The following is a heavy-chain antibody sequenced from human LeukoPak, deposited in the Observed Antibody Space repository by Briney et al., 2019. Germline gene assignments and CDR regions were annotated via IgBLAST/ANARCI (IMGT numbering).Heavy chain of an antibody. V-gene: IGHV3-21*01. CDR1: GFTFSSYS. CDR3: ARYGSGSYSLGYYGMDV. CDR2: ISSSSSYI. Sequence: GGSLRLSCAASGFTFSSYSMNWVRQAPGKGLEWVSAISSSSSYIYYADSVKGRFTISRDNAKNSLYLQMSSLRAEDTAVYYCARYGSGSYSLGYYGMDVWGQGTTVTVSS. D-gene: IGHD3-10*01. J-gene: IGHJ6*02.